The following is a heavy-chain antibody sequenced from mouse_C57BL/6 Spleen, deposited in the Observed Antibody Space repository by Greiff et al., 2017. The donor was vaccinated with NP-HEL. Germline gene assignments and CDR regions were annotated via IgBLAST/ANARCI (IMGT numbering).Heavy chain of an antibody. D-gene: IGHD2-4*01. CDR1: GFTFSDYG. CDR2: ISSGSSTI. CDR3: ARQYYDWFAY. J-gene: IGHJ3*01. V-gene: IGHV5-17*01. Sequence: EVKVVESGGGLVKPGGSLKLSCAASGFTFSDYGMHWVRQAPEKGLEWVAYISSGSSTIYYADTVKGRFTISRDNAKNTLFLQMTSLRSEDTAMYYCARQYYDWFAYWGQGTLVTVSA.